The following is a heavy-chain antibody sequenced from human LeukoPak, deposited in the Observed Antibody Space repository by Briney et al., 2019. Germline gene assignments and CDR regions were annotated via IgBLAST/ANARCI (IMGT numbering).Heavy chain of an antibody. Sequence: ASVKVSCKVSGYTLTELSMHWVRQAPGKGLEWMGGFDPEDGETIYAQKFQGRVTMTGDTSTDTAYMELSSLRSEDTAVYYCATGVAVAGFYYFDYWGQGTLVTVSS. CDR2: FDPEDGET. V-gene: IGHV1-24*01. CDR3: ATGVAVAGFYYFDY. D-gene: IGHD6-19*01. CDR1: GYTLTELS. J-gene: IGHJ4*02.